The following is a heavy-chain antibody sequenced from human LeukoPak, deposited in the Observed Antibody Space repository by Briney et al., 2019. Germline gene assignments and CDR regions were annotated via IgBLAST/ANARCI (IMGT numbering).Heavy chain of an antibody. CDR3: AREGVGATDDAFDV. CDR1: GGSISSYY. D-gene: IGHD1-26*01. CDR2: IYYSGTT. Sequence: PSGTLALTCTVSGGSISSYYRSWIRQPPGKGLEWIGYIYYSGTTNYNSSLKSRVTISVDTSKHQFSLKLRSVTAADTAVYYCAREGVGATDDAFDVWGQGIVVTVSS. J-gene: IGHJ3*01. V-gene: IGHV4-59*13.